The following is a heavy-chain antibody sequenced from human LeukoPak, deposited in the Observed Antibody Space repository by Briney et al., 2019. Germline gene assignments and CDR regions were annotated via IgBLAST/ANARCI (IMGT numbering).Heavy chain of an antibody. V-gene: IGHV1-2*04. CDR1: GYTFTGYY. D-gene: IGHD1-14*01. Sequence: ASVTVSCKASGYTFTGYYMHWVRQAPGQGLEWMGWINPNSGGTNYAQKFQGWVTMTRDTSISTASMELSRLRSDDTAVSYCARAIGRNQFAYWGQGALVTVSS. CDR3: ARAIGRNQFAY. CDR2: INPNSGGT. J-gene: IGHJ4*02.